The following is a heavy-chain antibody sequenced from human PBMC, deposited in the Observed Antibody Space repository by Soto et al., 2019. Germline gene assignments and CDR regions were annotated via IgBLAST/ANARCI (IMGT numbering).Heavy chain of an antibody. CDR3: ARDVAYEEYCGGDCYSNY. CDR1: GGSISSGDYY. Sequence: QVQLQESGPGLVKPSQTLSLTCTVSGGSISSGDYYWSWIRQPPGKGLEWIGYIYYSGSTYYNPSLKSRVTISVDTSKNQFSLKLSSVTAADTAVYYCARDVAYEEYCGGDCYSNYWGQGTLVTVSS. D-gene: IGHD2-21*02. CDR2: IYYSGST. V-gene: IGHV4-30-4*01. J-gene: IGHJ4*02.